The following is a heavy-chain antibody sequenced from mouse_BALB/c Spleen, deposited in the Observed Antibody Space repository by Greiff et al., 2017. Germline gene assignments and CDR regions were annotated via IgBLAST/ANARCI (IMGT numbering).Heavy chain of an antibody. CDR1: GFTFSSFG. CDR2: ISSGSSTI. CDR3: ARGTHYYAMDY. J-gene: IGHJ4*01. V-gene: IGHV5-17*02. Sequence: EVQLQQSGGGLVQPGGSRKLSCAASGFTFSSFGMHWVRQAPEKGLEWVAYISSGSSTIYYADTVKGRFTISRDNPKNTLFLQMTSLRSEDTAMYYCARGTHYYAMDYWGQGTSVTVSS. D-gene: IGHD3-3*01.